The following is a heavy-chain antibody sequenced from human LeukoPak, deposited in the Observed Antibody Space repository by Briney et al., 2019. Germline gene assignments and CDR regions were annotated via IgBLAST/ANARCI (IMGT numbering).Heavy chain of an antibody. J-gene: IGHJ6*02. CDR2: ICSGGGANK. D-gene: IGHD2/OR15-2a*01. CDR1: GFTFSSYE. Sequence: GGSLRLSCAASGFTFSSYEMNWVRQAPGKGLEWVSYICSGGGANKFNSASGKGGFTISRDNAKNSLYLHMNSLRAEDTGVYYCARIGTTTRGPAGLDVWGQATTVTVSS. CDR3: ARIGTTTRGPAGLDV. V-gene: IGHV3-48*03.